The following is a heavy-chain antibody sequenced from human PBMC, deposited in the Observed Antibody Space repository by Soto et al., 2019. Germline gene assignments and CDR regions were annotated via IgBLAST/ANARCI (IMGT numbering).Heavy chain of an antibody. J-gene: IGHJ5*02. V-gene: IGHV1-69*01. D-gene: IGHD2-15*01. CDR3: ARDRVSFFCSGGSCYYWFDP. CDR2: IIPIVGTA. CDR1: GINFSSYA. Sequence: QVQLVQSGAEVKKPGSSVKVSCKASGINFSSYAISWVRQAHGQGLEWMGGIIPIVGTANYAQKFQGRVTITADESTSTAYMELSSLRAEDTEVYYCARDRVSFFCSGGSCYYWFDPWGQETLVTVSS.